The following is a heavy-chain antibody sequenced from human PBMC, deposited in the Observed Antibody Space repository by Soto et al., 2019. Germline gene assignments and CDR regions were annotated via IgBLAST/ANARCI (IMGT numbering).Heavy chain of an antibody. V-gene: IGHV3-7*01. Sequence: PGGSLRLSCAACGFTFSSYWMSWVRQAPGKGLEWVANIKQDGSEKYYVDSVKGRFTISRDNAKNSLYLQMNSLRAEDTAVYYCARGSGYYPTLHFDYWGQGTLVPVSS. CDR2: IKQDGSEK. J-gene: IGHJ4*02. D-gene: IGHD3-22*01. CDR1: GFTFSSYW. CDR3: ARGSGYYPTLHFDY.